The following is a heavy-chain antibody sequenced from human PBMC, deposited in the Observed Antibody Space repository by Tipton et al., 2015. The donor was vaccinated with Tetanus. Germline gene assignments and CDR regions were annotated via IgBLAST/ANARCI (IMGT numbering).Heavy chain of an antibody. CDR3: TTPGIVGSVYRADP. CDR1: GFTFSTHG. J-gene: IGHJ5*02. CDR2: IKNKADGGTT. V-gene: IGHV3-15*07. Sequence: SLRLSCAASGFTFSTHGMHWVRQAPGKGLEWVGRIKNKADGGTTDYSARVKDRFSISRDDSKDTLFLQMNSLKTGDTAGYYCTTPGIVGSVYRADPWGRGPLVVVSS. D-gene: IGHD1-26*01.